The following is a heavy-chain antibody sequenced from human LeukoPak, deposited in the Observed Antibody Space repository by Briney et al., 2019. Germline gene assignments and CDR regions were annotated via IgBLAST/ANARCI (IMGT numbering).Heavy chain of an antibody. Sequence: SETLSLTCTVSGGSISSYYWSWIRQPPGKGLEWIGYIYYSGSTNYNPSPKSRVTISVDTSKNQFSLKLSSVTAADTAVYYCARRGGSGYSSGWYNYWGQGTLVTVSS. CDR3: ARRGGSGYSSGWYNY. D-gene: IGHD6-19*01. CDR1: GGSISSYY. J-gene: IGHJ4*02. CDR2: IYYSGST. V-gene: IGHV4-59*08.